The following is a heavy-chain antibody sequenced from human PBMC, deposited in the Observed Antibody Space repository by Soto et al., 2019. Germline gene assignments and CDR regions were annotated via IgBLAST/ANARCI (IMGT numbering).Heavy chain of an antibody. D-gene: IGHD2-15*01. CDR2: IIPILGIA. CDR3: ATRPYCSGGSCYTP. J-gene: IGHJ5*02. Sequence: QVQLVQSGAEVKKPGSSVKVSCKASGGTFSSYTISWVRQAPGQGLEWMGRIIPILGIANYAQKFQGRVTITADKSTSTAYMELSSLRSEDTAVYYCATRPYCSGGSCYTPRGQGTLVTVSS. CDR1: GGTFSSYT. V-gene: IGHV1-69*02.